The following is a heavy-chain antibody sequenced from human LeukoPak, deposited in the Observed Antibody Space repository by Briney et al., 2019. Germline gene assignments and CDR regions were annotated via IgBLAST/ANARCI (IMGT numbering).Heavy chain of an antibody. D-gene: IGHD1-1*01. Sequence: GSLRLSCAASGFTFSSYAMSWVRRAPGKGGEGVSSIGGIGFITYHAGSVKGRFTISRDKSKNTLYLQMTSLRVEDTAVYYCARIKDDSGLDYWGQGTLVTVSS. CDR2: IGGIGFIT. V-gene: IGHV3-23*01. CDR1: GFTFSSYA. CDR3: ARIKDDSGLDY. J-gene: IGHJ4*02.